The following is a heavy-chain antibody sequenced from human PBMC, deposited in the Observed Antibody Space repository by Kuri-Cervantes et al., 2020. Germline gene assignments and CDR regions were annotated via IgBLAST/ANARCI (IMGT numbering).Heavy chain of an antibody. V-gene: IGHV1-2*02. CDR3: ATHVRSIAAPLDY. CDR1: GYTCTGYY. CDR2: INPNSGGT. Sequence: ASVKVSCKASGYTCTGYYMHWVRQAPGQGLEWMGWINPNSGGTNYAQKSPGRVTMTRDTSISTAYMEQSRLRSDDTAVYYCATHVRSIAAPLDYWGQGTLVPVSS. D-gene: IGHD6-6*01. J-gene: IGHJ4*02.